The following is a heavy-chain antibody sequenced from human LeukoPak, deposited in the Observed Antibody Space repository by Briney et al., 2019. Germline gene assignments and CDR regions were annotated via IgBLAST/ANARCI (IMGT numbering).Heavy chain of an antibody. V-gene: IGHV3-23*01. D-gene: IGHD1-26*01. CDR2: ISGSGGST. CDR1: GFTFSNAW. J-gene: IGHJ4*02. Sequence: GGSLRLSCAASGFTFSNAWMTWVRQAPGKGLEWVSAISGSGGSTFYADSVKGRFTISRDNSKNTLYLHMNSLRAEDTAVYYCARGSVGATTIDYWGQGTLVTVSS. CDR3: ARGSVGATTIDY.